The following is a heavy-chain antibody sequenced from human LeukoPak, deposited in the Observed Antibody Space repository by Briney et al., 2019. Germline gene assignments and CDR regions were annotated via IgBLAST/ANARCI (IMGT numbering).Heavy chain of an antibody. CDR2: IYYSGST. V-gene: IGHV4-30-4*01. D-gene: IGHD6-19*01. J-gene: IGHJ4*02. Sequence: SSETLSLTCTVSGGSISTGDYYWSWIRQPPGKGLEWIGYIYYSGSTYYNPSLKSRVTISVDTSKNQFSLKLSSVTAADTAVYYCARDSSGCLDYWGQGTLVTVSS. CDR3: ARDSSGCLDY. CDR1: GGSISTGDYY.